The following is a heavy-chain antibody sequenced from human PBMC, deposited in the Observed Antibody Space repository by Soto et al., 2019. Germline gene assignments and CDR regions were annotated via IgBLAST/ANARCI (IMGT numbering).Heavy chain of an antibody. J-gene: IGHJ6*02. CDR2: GVPIFGTT. V-gene: IGHV1-69*01. Sequence: HVQLVQSGAEVKEPGSSVKVSCRASVGTFDSYGISWVRQAPGQGLEWMGGGVPIFGTTHYAQRFQGRVTISADESTSTAYMELSSLTSDDTAVYYCARTGLTGTWSQFYGMDVWGQGTTLTVSS. CDR3: ARTGLTGTWSQFYGMDV. D-gene: IGHD1-7*01. CDR1: VGTFDSYG.